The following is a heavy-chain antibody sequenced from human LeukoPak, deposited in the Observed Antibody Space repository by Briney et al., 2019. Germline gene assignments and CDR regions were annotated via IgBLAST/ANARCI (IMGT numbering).Heavy chain of an antibody. D-gene: IGHD2-2*02. CDR2: ISGSGGST. Sequence: GGSLRLSCAASGFTFSSYAMSWVRQAPGKGLEWVSAISGSGGSTYYADSVKGRFTISRDNSKNTLYLQMNSLRAEDTAVYYCARSCSSTSCYSDYWGRGTLVTVSS. J-gene: IGHJ4*02. CDR1: GFTFSSYA. V-gene: IGHV3-23*01. CDR3: ARSCSSTSCYSDY.